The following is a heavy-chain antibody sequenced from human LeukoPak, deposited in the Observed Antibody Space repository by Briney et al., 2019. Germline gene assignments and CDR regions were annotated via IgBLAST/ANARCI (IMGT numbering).Heavy chain of an antibody. D-gene: IGHD4-17*01. Sequence: ASVKVSCKASGYTFTSYYMHWVRQAPGRGLEWMGIINPSGGSTSYAQKFQGRVTMTRDMSTSTVYMELSSLRSEDTAVYYCARDLGHDYGDYAPDTGGDYWGQGTLVTVSS. V-gene: IGHV1-46*01. J-gene: IGHJ4*02. CDR2: INPSGGST. CDR3: ARDLGHDYGDYAPDTGGDY. CDR1: GYTFTSYY.